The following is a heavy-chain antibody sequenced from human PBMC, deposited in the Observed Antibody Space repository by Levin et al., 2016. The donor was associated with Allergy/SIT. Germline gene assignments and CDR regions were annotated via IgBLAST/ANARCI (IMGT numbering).Heavy chain of an antibody. Sequence: RQAPGKGLEWIGYIYYSGSTNYNPSLKSRVTISVDTSKNQFSLKLSSVTAADTAVYYCARDGAVAGLEYFQHWGQGTLVTVSS. D-gene: IGHD6-19*01. CDR2: IYYSGST. V-gene: IGHV4-59*01. CDR3: ARDGAVAGLEYFQH. J-gene: IGHJ1*01.